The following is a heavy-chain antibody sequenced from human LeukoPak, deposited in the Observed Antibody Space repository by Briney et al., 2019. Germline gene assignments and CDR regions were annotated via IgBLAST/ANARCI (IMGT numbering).Heavy chain of an antibody. CDR2: IYYSGST. CDR1: GGSISSGGYH. CDR3: ARGVRYCTNGVCSRYFDY. Sequence: NPSQTLSLTCTVSGGSISSGGYHWSWIRQHPGKGLEWIGYIYYSGSTYYNPSLKSRVTISVDTSKNQFSLKLSSVTAADTAVYYCARGVRYCTNGVCSRYFDYWGQGTLVTVSS. J-gene: IGHJ4*02. D-gene: IGHD2-8*01. V-gene: IGHV4-31*03.